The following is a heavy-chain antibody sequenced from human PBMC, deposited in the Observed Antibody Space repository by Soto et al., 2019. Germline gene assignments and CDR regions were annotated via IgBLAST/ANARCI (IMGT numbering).Heavy chain of an antibody. CDR3: AKELLRLGESLERYFDY. Sequence: EVQVEESGGGLVQPGGSLALSCVFSGPIIEDYAMHWIRQLPGKGLEWVSAISGSGSSRYYADSAKGRFTISRDNSKNTLFLQLNSLRAEDTAVYYCAKELLRLGESLERYFDYWGQGTLVTVSS. J-gene: IGHJ4*02. CDR2: ISGSGSSR. V-gene: IGHV3-23*04. D-gene: IGHD3-10*01. CDR1: GPIIEDYA.